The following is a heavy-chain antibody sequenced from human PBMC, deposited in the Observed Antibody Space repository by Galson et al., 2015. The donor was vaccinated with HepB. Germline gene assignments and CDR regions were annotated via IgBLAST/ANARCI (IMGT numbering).Heavy chain of an antibody. J-gene: IGHJ4*02. CDR3: AKFLSGIGHFDY. CDR2: ISSSSGTI. Sequence: SLRLSCAASGFTFSSYSMSWVRQAPGKGLEWISYISSSSGTIYCADSVKGRFTISRDNAKNSLFLQMNSLRDEDTAVYYCAKFLSGIGHFDYWGQGTLVTVSS. D-gene: IGHD1-26*01. CDR1: GFTFSSYS. V-gene: IGHV3-48*02.